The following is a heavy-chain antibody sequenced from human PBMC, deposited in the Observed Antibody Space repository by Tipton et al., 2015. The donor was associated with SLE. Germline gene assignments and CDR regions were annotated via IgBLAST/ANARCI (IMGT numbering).Heavy chain of an antibody. J-gene: IGHJ4*02. D-gene: IGHD3-3*01. CDR1: GGSISGHY. CDR3: ARAPRKRVYYDYYSGYPDF. CDR2: INYSGRT. Sequence: GLVKPSETLSLTCIVSGGSISGHYWSWIRQHPGRGLEWLGHINYSGRTYYNPSLQSRITISVDTSKNQFSLKLSSVTAADTAVYFCARAPRKRVYYDYYSGYPDFWGQGALLTVSS. V-gene: IGHV4-31*03.